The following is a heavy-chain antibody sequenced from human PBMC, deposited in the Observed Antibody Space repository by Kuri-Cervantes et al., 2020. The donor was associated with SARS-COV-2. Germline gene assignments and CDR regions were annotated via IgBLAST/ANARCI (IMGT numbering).Heavy chain of an antibody. V-gene: IGHV3-48*02. Sequence: ETLSLTCAASGFTFSNAWMSWVRQAPGKGLEWVSYISSSSSTIYYADSVKGRFTISRDNAKNSLYLQMNSLRDEDTAVYYCARFQTYYDFWSGYPVDYWGQGTLVTVSS. J-gene: IGHJ4*02. CDR1: GFTFSNAW. CDR2: ISSSSSTI. CDR3: ARFQTYYDFWSGYPVDY. D-gene: IGHD3-3*01.